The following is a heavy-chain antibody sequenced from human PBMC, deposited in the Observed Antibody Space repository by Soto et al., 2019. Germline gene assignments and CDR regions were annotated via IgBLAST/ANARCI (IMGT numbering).Heavy chain of an antibody. D-gene: IGHD5-12*01. Sequence: ASVKVSCKASGYTFTSYVMHWVRQAPGQSLEWMGWINAGNGNTKYSQKFQARVTITRDTSASTAYMELSSLRSEDTAVYYCARGKNGYDAFDYWGQGTLVTVSS. CDR3: ARGKNGYDAFDY. CDR1: GYTFTSYV. CDR2: INAGNGNT. V-gene: IGHV1-3*01. J-gene: IGHJ4*02.